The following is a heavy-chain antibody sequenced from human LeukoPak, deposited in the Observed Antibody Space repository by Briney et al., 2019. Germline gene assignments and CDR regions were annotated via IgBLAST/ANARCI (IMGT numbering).Heavy chain of an antibody. CDR1: GFTANGNY. D-gene: IGHD6-13*01. CDR2: ISGSGGNT. CDR3: AKERITAARVFDY. J-gene: IGHJ4*02. V-gene: IGHV3-23*01. Sequence: GGSLRLSCAASGFTANGNYMSWVRQAPGKGLEWASGISGSGGNTYFADSVKGRFTISRDNSKNTLYLQMNSLRAEDTAVYYCAKERITAARVFDYWGQGILVTVSS.